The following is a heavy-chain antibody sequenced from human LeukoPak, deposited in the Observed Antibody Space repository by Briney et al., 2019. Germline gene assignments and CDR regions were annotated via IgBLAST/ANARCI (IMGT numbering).Heavy chain of an antibody. J-gene: IGHJ4*02. V-gene: IGHV4-34*01. CDR1: GGSFSGYY. D-gene: IGHD3-10*01. CDR3: VRSFAGMD. Sequence: SETLSLTCAVYGGSFSGYYWSWIRQPPGKGLEWIGEINHSGSTNYNPSLKSRVTISVDTSKSQFSLKLSSVTAADTAVYYCVRSFAGMDWGQGTLVTVSS. CDR2: INHSGST.